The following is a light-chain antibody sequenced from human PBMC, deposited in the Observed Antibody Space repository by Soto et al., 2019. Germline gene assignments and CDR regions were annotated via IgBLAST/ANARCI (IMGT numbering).Light chain of an antibody. CDR1: SSDIGGYDS. J-gene: IGLJ1*01. CDR2: DVS. CDR3: SSYTSTSSPSYV. Sequence: QSVLTQSPSASGSPGQSVTISCTGTSSDIGGYDSVSWYQQHPGKAPKVMIYDVSKRPSGVPDRFSGSKSGNTASLTVSALQAEDEADYYCSSYTSTSSPSYVFGTGTKLTVL. V-gene: IGLV2-8*01.